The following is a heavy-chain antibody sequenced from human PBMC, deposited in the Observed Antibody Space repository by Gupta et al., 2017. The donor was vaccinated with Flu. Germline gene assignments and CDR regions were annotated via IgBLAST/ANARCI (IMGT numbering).Heavy chain of an antibody. V-gene: IGHV3-30*18. D-gene: IGHD1-26*01. CDR3: AKDRFKLLGAPTYYFDY. CDR2: TAYDGSNE. Sequence: GMHWVRQAPGKGLEWVAVTAYDGSNEYYADSVKGRFTISRDNSKNTLYLQMNSLRSEDTAGYYCAKDRFKLLGAPTYYFDYWGQGNLVTVS. J-gene: IGHJ4*02. CDR1: G.